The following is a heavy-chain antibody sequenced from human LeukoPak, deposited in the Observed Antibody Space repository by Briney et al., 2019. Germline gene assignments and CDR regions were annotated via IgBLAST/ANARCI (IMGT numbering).Heavy chain of an antibody. V-gene: IGHV3-30*18. D-gene: IGHD3-10*01. Sequence: QPGRSLRLSCAASKFTFSTYDMHWVRQAPGKGLEWVAVISYDGSSKYYAVSVKGRFTISRDNSKNTLSLQMNSLRTEDTAVFYCAKGSGGSGSFYNHFDCWGQGTLVTVSS. J-gene: IGHJ4*02. CDR2: ISYDGSSK. CDR1: KFTFSTYD. CDR3: AKGSGGSGSFYNHFDC.